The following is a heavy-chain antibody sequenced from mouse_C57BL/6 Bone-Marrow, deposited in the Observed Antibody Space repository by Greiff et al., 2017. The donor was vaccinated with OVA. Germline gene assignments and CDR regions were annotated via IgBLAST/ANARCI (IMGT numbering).Heavy chain of an antibody. Sequence: QVQLQQPGAELVKPGASVKLSCKASGYTFTSYWMHWVKQRPGRGLEWIGRIDPNSGGTTYNEKFKSKATLTVDKPSSTAYMQLSSLTSEDSAVYYCARRGDYGNPYFDYWGQGTTLTVSS. CDR1: GYTFTSYW. J-gene: IGHJ2*01. V-gene: IGHV1-72*01. CDR2: IDPNSGGT. D-gene: IGHD2-1*01. CDR3: ARRGDYGNPYFDY.